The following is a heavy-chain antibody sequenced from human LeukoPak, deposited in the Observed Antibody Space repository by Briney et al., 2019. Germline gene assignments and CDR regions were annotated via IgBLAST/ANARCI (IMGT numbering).Heavy chain of an antibody. CDR2: IYHGGNT. D-gene: IGHD2-2*01. CDR1: GGSFSGYY. V-gene: IGHV4-34*01. J-gene: IGHJ4*02. CDR3: ARIYCRSTSCYYLDY. Sequence: SETLSLTCAVYGGSFSGYYWSWIRQPPGKGLEWIGEIYHGGNTHYNPSLQSRVAISVEKSKNQFSLKLRSVTAADTAMYYCARIYCRSTSCYYLDYWGQGTLVTVSS.